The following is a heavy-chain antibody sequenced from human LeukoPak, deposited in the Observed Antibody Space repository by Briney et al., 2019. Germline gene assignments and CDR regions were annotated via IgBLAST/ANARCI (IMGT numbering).Heavy chain of an antibody. J-gene: IGHJ4*02. Sequence: GGSLRLSCAASGFAVSNKFMYWVRQAPGKGLEWVSSISSSSSYIYYADSVKGRFTISRDNAKNSLYLQMNSLRAEDTAVYYCARRRCTSTSCFFDYWGQGTLVTVSS. V-gene: IGHV3-21*01. CDR2: ISSSSSYI. D-gene: IGHD2-2*01. CDR3: ARRRCTSTSCFFDY. CDR1: GFAVSNKF.